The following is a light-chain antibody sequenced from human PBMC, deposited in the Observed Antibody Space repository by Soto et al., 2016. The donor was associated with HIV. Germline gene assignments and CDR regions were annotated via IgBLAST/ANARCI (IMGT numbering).Light chain of an antibody. CDR1: QNINSY. CDR2: AAS. CDR3: QQSYNAPRT. Sequence: DIQMTQSPSSLSASVGDRVTITCRASQNINSYLNWYQQKPGQAPKVLIYAASSLQSGVPSRFSGSGSGTDLTLTISSLQPEDFATYYCQQSYNAPRTFGQGTKLEIK. J-gene: IGKJ2*01. V-gene: IGKV1-39*01.